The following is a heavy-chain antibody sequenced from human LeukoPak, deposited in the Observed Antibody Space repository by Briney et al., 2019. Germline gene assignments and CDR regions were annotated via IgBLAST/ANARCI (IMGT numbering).Heavy chain of an antibody. V-gene: IGHV3-64*02. J-gene: IGHJ4*02. CDR1: GFTFSDYS. CDR2: ISSKGGTT. Sequence: QPGGSLRLSCAASGFTFSDYSMHWVRQTPGRGLQHVAAISSKGGTTLYADSVQGRFTIFRDNSNYTLYLQLTSLRPDDVGIYYCARKGPNGWDDHWGQGTLVTVSS. D-gene: IGHD6-19*01. CDR3: ARKGPNGWDDH.